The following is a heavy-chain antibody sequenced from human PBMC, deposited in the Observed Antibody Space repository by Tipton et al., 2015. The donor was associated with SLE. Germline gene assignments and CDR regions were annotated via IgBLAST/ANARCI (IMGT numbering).Heavy chain of an antibody. CDR3: AVGAFDI. CDR2: IYYSGST. V-gene: IGHV4-39*01. D-gene: IGHD1-26*01. Sequence: GLVKPSETLSLTCAVYGGSFSDHYWGWIRQPPGKGLEWIGSIYYSGSTYYNPSLKSRVTISVDTSKNQFSLKLSSVTAADTAVYYCAVGAFDIWGQGTMVTVSS. CDR1: GGSFSDHY. J-gene: IGHJ3*02.